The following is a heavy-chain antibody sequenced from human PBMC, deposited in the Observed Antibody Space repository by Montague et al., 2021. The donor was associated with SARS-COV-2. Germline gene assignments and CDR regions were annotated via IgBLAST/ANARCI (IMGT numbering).Heavy chain of an antibody. V-gene: IGHV4-34*01. CDR1: GGSFSGYY. CDR3: ARGSGCCVGGYYSECNPHYYYGMDV. D-gene: IGHD2-15*01. J-gene: IGHJ6*02. CDR2: INHTGST. Sequence: SETLSLTCAVYGGSFSGYYWSWIRQPPGKGLEWLGEINHTGSTNYNPSLKSRVTISVDTSKNQFSLKLSSVTAADTAVYYCARGSGCCVGGYYSECNPHYYYGMDVWGQGATVTVSS.